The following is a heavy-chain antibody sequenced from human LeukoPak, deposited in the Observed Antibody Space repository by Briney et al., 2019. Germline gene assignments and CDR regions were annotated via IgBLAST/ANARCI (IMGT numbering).Heavy chain of an antibody. D-gene: IGHD6-13*01. J-gene: IGHJ4*02. CDR3: ARLGLYTSSWHRYYYFDY. Sequence: SETLSLTCGVHGGSFNDYSWTWIRQAPGKGLEWIGEINHSGSTSYNPSLKSRFTMSVDASKNQFSLRLSSVTAADTAVYYCARLGLYTSSWHRYYYFDYWGQGTLVTVSS. V-gene: IGHV4-34*01. CDR1: GGSFNDYS. CDR2: INHSGST.